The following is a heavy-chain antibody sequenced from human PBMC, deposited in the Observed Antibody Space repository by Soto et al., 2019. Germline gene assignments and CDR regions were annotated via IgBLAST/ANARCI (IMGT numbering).Heavy chain of an antibody. CDR1: GGTFSSDA. J-gene: IGHJ4*02. CDR3: ARDCGYVSGWYHDY. Sequence: SVKVSCKASGGTFSSDAVSWARQAPGQGLEWMGGLIPILGTTHHAQKFQGRVTITADESTNTAYMELSSLRSDDTAAYYCARDCGYVSGWYHDYWGQGTRVTVSP. D-gene: IGHD6-19*01. CDR2: LIPILGTT. V-gene: IGHV1-69*13.